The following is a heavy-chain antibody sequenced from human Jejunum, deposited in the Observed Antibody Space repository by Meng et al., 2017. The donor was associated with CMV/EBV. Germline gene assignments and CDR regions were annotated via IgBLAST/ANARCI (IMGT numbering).Heavy chain of an antibody. J-gene: IGHJ4*02. V-gene: IGHV3-30-3*01. Sequence: FTFSSFAMHWVRQAPGKGLEWVAAISDDGDNKYHADSVKGRFTISRDNFKNTLYLQMSSLRADDTAVYYCATEPGYSSGWYSDYWGQGTLVTVSS. CDR3: ATEPGYSSGWYSDY. D-gene: IGHD6-19*01. CDR2: ISDDGDNK. CDR1: FTFSSFA.